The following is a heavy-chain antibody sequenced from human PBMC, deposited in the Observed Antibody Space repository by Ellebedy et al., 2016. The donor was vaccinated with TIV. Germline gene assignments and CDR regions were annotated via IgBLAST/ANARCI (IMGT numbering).Heavy chain of an antibody. D-gene: IGHD1-7*01. Sequence: SETLSLTXAVYGGSFSGHYWSWIRQPPGKGLEWLGEINHSGGTTYNPSLKSRVTISIDKSKNQFSLRLTSVTAADTAVYFCARGGGGTAWFDPWGQGTLVTVSS. CDR1: GGSFSGHY. J-gene: IGHJ5*02. CDR2: INHSGGT. V-gene: IGHV4-34*01. CDR3: ARGGGGTAWFDP.